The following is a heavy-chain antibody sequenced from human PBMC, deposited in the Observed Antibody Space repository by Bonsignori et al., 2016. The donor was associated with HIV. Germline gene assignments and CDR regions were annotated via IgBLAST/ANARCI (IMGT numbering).Heavy chain of an antibody. Sequence: WIRQPPGKGLEWVSAISGNGDSTYYADSVKGRFTISRDNSKNTLYLQINSLRAEDTAVYYCAKKTHRLAAARGTEYFQHWGQGTLVTVSS. CDR2: ISGNGDST. D-gene: IGHD2-15*01. V-gene: IGHV3-23*01. J-gene: IGHJ1*01. CDR3: AKKTHRLAAARGTEYFQH.